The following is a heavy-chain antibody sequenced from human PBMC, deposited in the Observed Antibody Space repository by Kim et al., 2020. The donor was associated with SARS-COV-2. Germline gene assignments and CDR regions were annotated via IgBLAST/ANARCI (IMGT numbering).Heavy chain of an antibody. Sequence: VGSLRLSCAASGFTVSSNYMSWVRQAPGKGLEWVSVIYSGGSTYYADSVKGRFTISRDNSKNTLYLQMNSLRAEDTAVYYCASPGAISSGWYYFDYWGQGTLVTVSS. CDR3: ASPGAISSGWYYFDY. D-gene: IGHD6-19*01. V-gene: IGHV3-53*01. CDR2: IYSGGST. CDR1: GFTVSSNY. J-gene: IGHJ4*02.